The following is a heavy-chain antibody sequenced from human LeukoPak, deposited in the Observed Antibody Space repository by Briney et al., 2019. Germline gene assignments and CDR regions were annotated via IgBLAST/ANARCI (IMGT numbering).Heavy chain of an antibody. D-gene: IGHD5-12*01. CDR2: TNPNSGNT. J-gene: IGHJ6*03. CDR1: GYTFTSYD. CDR3: ARSYAGVDGANYYMDV. Sequence: ASVKVSCKASGYTFTSYDINWVRQATGQGLEWMGWTNPNSGNTGYAQKFQGRVTITRNTSISTAYMELSSLRSEDTAVYYCARSYAGVDGANYYMDVWGKGTTVTVSS. V-gene: IGHV1-8*03.